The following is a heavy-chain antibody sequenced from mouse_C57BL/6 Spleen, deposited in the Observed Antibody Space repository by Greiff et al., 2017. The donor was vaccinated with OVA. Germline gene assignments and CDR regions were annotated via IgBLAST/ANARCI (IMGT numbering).Heavy chain of an antibody. D-gene: IGHD3-1*01. CDR1: GFSFNTYA. CDR2: IRSKSNNYAT. J-gene: IGHJ3*01. Sequence: EVQLVESGGGLVQPKGSLKLSCAASGFSFNTYAMNWVRQAPGKGLEWVARIRSKSNNYATYYADSVKDRFTISRDDSESMLYLQMNNLKTEDTAMYYCVRQGVNSGAYWGQGTLVTVSA. V-gene: IGHV10-1*01. CDR3: VRQGVNSGAY.